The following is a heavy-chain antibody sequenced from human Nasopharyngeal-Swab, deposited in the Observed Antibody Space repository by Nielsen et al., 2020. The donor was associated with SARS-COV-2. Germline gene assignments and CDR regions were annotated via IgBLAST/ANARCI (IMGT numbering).Heavy chain of an antibody. Sequence: ASVKVSCKASGYTFIAYYIYWVRQAPGQGLEWMGWINPNTGGTNYAQKFQGRVTMTRDTPISTAYMELSRLRSDDTAVYYCARGGTYYFDYWGQGTLVTVSS. CDR3: ARGGTYYFDY. D-gene: IGHD1-26*01. CDR2: INPNTGGT. CDR1: GYTFIAYY. J-gene: IGHJ4*02. V-gene: IGHV1-2*02.